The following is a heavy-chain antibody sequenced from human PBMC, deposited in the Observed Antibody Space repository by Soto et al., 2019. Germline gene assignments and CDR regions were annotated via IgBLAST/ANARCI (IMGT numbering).Heavy chain of an antibody. CDR2: ISSESAHI. CDR3: ARGETSGVRPGFDY. CDR1: GFIFGSIS. V-gene: IGHV3-21*01. D-gene: IGHD3-10*01. Sequence: GGSLRLSCVASGFIFGSISMNWVRQAPGKGLEWVSSISSESAHIIYAESVKGRFTISRDNAKNSLYLQMNILTAEDTAVYYCARGETSGVRPGFDYWGQGTLVTVSS. J-gene: IGHJ4*02.